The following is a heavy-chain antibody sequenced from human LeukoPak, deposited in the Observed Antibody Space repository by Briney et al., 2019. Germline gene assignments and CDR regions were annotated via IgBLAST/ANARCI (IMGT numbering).Heavy chain of an antibody. J-gene: IGHJ4*02. CDR2: ISGSGGTT. CDR3: AKDAFCTSTNCYASYFDY. Sequence: PGGSLRLSCAASGFTFSSYAMSWVRQAPGKGLEWVSAISGSGGTTHYGDSVKGRFTISRDRSKNTLYLQMHSLRAEDTAVYYCAKDAFCTSTNCYASYFDYWGQGTLVTVSS. D-gene: IGHD2-2*01. V-gene: IGHV3-23*01. CDR1: GFTFSSYA.